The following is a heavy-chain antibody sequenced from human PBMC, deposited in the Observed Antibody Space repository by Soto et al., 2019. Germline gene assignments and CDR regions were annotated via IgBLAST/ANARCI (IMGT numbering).Heavy chain of an antibody. D-gene: IGHD1-1*01. Sequence: SETLSLTCTVSGGSVSSGSYYWSWIRQPPGKGLEWIGYIYYSGSSNYIPSLKSRVTISVDTSKNQFSLKLSSVTAADTAVYYCARRRRTGTTDPHFDYWGQGTLVTVSS. CDR2: IYYSGSS. CDR3: ARRRRTGTTDPHFDY. CDR1: GGSVSSGSYY. V-gene: IGHV4-61*01. J-gene: IGHJ4*02.